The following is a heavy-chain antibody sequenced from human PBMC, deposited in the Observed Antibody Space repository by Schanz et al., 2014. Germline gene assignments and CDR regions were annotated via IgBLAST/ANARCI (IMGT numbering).Heavy chain of an antibody. CDR1: GGSIRNGPYY. V-gene: IGHV4-31*11. CDR3: ARGRHLGGPPYFDY. CDR2: IYFSGAT. Sequence: QVQLEESGAGLVKPSGTLSLTCAVSGGSIRNGPYYWTWIRQHPGKGLEWIGYIYFSGATYINPSLESRVIISVDTSETQFSLKLTSVTAADTAVYYCARGRHLGGPPYFDYWGRGSLVSVSS. J-gene: IGHJ4*02. D-gene: IGHD3-16*01.